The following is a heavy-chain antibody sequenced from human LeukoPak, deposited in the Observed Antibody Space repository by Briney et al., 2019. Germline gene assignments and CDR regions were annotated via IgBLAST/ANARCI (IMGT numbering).Heavy chain of an antibody. CDR2: ISTSSTYI. CDR1: EFTLRSCS. Sequence: GGSLRLSCVASEFTLRSCSVHWVRQAPGKGLEWVSYISTSSTYIYYADSVMGRFTISRDNAKNSLYLHMSSLRAEDAAVYYCARDASGSSIGLIDFWGQGTLVTVSS. D-gene: IGHD1-26*01. CDR3: ARDASGSSIGLIDF. V-gene: IGHV3-21*01. J-gene: IGHJ4*02.